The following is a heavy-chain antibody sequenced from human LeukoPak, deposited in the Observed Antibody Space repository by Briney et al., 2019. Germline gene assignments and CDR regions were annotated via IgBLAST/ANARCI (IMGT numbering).Heavy chain of an antibody. CDR1: GGSISSYY. J-gene: IGHJ2*01. V-gene: IGHV4-59*01. Sequence: SETLSLTRTVSGGSISSYYWSWVRQPPGKGLEWSGYIYYSGSTNYNPCLRSRVTISVDTSKNQFSLKLSSVTAADTAVYYCATDYSNYAYWYFALWGRGTLVTVSS. CDR3: ATDYSNYAYWYFAL. CDR2: IYYSGST. D-gene: IGHD4-11*01.